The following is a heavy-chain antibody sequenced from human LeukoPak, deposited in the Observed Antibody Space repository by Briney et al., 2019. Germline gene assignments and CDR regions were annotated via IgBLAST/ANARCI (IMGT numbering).Heavy chain of an antibody. V-gene: IGHV3-13*01. CDR1: GFTFSSYD. Sequence: GGSLRLSCAASGFTFSSYDMHWVRQATGKGLEWVSAIGTAGDTYYPGSVKGRFTISRENAKNFLYLQMNSLRAGDTAVYYCARAALDCSSTSCYNYFDRWGRGTLVTVSS. D-gene: IGHD2-2*02. CDR3: ARAALDCSSTSCYNYFDR. J-gene: IGHJ2*01. CDR2: IGTAGDT.